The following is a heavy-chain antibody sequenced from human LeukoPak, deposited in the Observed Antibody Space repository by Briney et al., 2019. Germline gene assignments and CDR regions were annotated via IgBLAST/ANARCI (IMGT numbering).Heavy chain of an antibody. Sequence: GASVKVSCKASGYTFTGYYMHWVRQAPGQGLEWMGWINPNSGGTNYAQKFQGRVTMTRDTSISTAYMELSRLRSDDTAVYYCARDGQPVTPNYYYYYYMDVWGKGTTVTVSS. J-gene: IGHJ6*03. CDR3: ARDGQPVTPNYYYYYYMDV. D-gene: IGHD6-13*01. V-gene: IGHV1-2*02. CDR1: GYTFTGYY. CDR2: INPNSGGT.